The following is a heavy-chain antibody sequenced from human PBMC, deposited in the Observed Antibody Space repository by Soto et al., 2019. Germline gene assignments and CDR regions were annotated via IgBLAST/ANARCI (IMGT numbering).Heavy chain of an antibody. D-gene: IGHD3-3*01. CDR2: ISAYNGNT. CDR3: ARDPFSGVVTPSGRWFDP. CDR1: GYTFTSYG. Sequence: ASVKVSCKASGYTFTSYGISWVRQAPGQGLEWMGWISAYNGNTNYAQKLQGRVTMTTDTSTSTAYMELRSLRSDDTAVYYCARDPFSGVVTPSGRWFDPWGQGTLVTVSS. J-gene: IGHJ5*02. V-gene: IGHV1-18*01.